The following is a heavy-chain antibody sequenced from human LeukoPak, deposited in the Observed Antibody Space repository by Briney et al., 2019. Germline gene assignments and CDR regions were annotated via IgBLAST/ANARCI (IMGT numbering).Heavy chain of an antibody. Sequence: GGSLRLSCAASGFTFDDYAMSWVRQAPGKGLEWVSYISSSGSTIYYADSVKGRFTISRDNAKNSLYLQMNSLRAEDTAVYYCAELGITMIGGVWGKGTTVTISS. CDR1: GFTFDDYA. J-gene: IGHJ6*04. V-gene: IGHV3-48*03. D-gene: IGHD3-10*02. CDR2: ISSSGSTI. CDR3: AELGITMIGGV.